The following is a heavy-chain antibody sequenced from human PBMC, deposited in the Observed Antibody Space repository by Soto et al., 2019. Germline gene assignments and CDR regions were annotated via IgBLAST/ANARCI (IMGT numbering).Heavy chain of an antibody. D-gene: IGHD4-17*01. J-gene: IGHJ4*02. CDR3: ARDHYGDYGQYYFDY. CDR1: GGSISSYY. CDR2: IYYSGST. V-gene: IGHV4-59*01. Sequence: PSETLSLTCTVSGGSISSYYWSWIRQPPGKGLEWIGYIYYSGSTNYNPSLKSRVTISVDTSKNQFSLKLSSVTAADTAVYYCARDHYGDYGQYYFDYWGQGILVTVSS.